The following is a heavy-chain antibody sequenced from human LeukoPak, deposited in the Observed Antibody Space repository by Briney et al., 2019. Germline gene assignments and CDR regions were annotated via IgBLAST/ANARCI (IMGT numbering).Heavy chain of an antibody. V-gene: IGHV3-23*01. D-gene: IGHD3-3*01. Sequence: GGSLRLSCAASGFTFSSYAMSWVRQAPGKGLEWVSTISGSGGSTYYADSVKGRFTISRANPKNTLYLQMNSLRAEDTAVYYCAKEPSDDFWSGYYNWFDPWGQGTLVTVSS. CDR3: AKEPSDDFWSGYYNWFDP. J-gene: IGHJ5*02. CDR2: ISGSGGST. CDR1: GFTFSSYA.